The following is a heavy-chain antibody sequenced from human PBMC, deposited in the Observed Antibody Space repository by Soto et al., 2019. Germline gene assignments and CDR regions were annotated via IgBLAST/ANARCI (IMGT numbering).Heavy chain of an antibody. CDR1: RFTFSTYA. J-gene: IGHJ4*02. Sequence: PGGSLRRSCAASRFTFSTYAMHWVRQAPGKGLEWGSAISCLGGNTYYADSVNGRFTISRDISKNTLCLQMDSLKADDTAAYYCANGDGGNSGPFGYWDRGTPVTVSS. CDR2: ISCLGGNT. V-gene: IGHV3-23*01. D-gene: IGHD4-17*01. CDR3: ANGDGGNSGPFGY.